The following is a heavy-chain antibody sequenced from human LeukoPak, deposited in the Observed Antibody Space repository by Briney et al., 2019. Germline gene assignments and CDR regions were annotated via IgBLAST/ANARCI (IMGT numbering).Heavy chain of an antibody. Sequence: SQTLSLTCTVSGGSISSGGYYWSWIRQPPGKGLEWIGEINHSGSTNYNPSLKSRVTISVDTSKNQFSLKLSSVTAADTAVYYCARGALPPYYYYGMDVWGQGTTVTVSS. J-gene: IGHJ6*02. D-gene: IGHD2-15*01. CDR1: GGSISSGGYY. CDR2: INHSGST. CDR3: ARGALPPYYYYGMDV. V-gene: IGHV4-30-2*01.